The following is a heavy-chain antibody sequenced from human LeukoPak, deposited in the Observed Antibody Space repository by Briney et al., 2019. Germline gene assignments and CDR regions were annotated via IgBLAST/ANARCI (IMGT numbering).Heavy chain of an antibody. D-gene: IGHD3-9*01. CDR2: IYSGGST. V-gene: IGHV3-66*02. Sequence: PGGSLRLSCAASGFTVSSNYMSWVRQAPGKGLEWVSVIYSGGSTYYADSVKGRFTISRDNPRNTVYLQMNSLSTEDTAVYYCAIEISRLVIHAFDLWGQGTMVSVSS. CDR1: GFTVSSNY. CDR3: AIEISRLVIHAFDL. J-gene: IGHJ3*01.